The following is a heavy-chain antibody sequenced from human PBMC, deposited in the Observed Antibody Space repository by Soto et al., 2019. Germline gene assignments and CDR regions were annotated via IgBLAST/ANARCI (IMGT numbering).Heavy chain of an antibody. J-gene: IGHJ1*01. CDR2: NSAYNGNT. V-gene: IGHV1-18*01. CDR3: ARDYYDGSGYDPGYEYFQH. Sequence: VSVKVSCKASGSTFTNYGISWVRQAPGQGLEWMGWNSAYNGNTNYAQRLQGRVTMTTDTSTTTAYMELRSLRPDDTAVYYCARDYYDGSGYDPGYEYFQHWGQGTLVTVSS. D-gene: IGHD3-22*01. CDR1: GSTFTNYG.